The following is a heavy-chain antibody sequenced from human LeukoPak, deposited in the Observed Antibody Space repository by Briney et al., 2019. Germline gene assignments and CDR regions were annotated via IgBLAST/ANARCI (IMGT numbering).Heavy chain of an antibody. CDR2: IYIDGSST. Sequence: GGSLRLSCAASGFTFSTYWMHWVRQAPGKGLAWVSRIYIDGSSTNYADSVKGRFTISRDNAKNTLYLQMNSLRAEDTAVYYCARGAIARQDYWGQGTLVTVSS. V-gene: IGHV3-74*01. CDR3: ARGAIARQDY. J-gene: IGHJ4*02. CDR1: GFTFSTYW. D-gene: IGHD3-16*01.